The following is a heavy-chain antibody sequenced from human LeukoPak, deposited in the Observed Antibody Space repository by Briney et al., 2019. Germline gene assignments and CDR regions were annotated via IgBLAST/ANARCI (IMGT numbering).Heavy chain of an antibody. Sequence: PETLSLTCTVSGASITSYYWSWNRQPPGKGLEWIGYIYYSGSTNYNPSLKSRVTISLDTSKNQFSLKLNSVTAADTAVYYCAREAVPHYFDSWGQGTLVTVSS. D-gene: IGHD2-2*01. CDR3: AREAVPHYFDS. CDR2: IYYSGST. V-gene: IGHV4-59*01. J-gene: IGHJ4*02. CDR1: GASITSYY.